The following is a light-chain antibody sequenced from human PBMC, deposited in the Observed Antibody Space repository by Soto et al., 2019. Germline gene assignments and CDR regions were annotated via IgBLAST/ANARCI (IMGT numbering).Light chain of an antibody. J-gene: IGKJ1*01. CDR2: GAS. V-gene: IGKV3-20*01. CDR3: QQYGSSSRT. Sequence: EIVFTQSPATLSLSPGERATLSCRASQSVSNNYLAWYQQKPGQAPRLLIYGASSRATGIPDRFSGSGSGTDFTLTISRLEPEDFGAYYCQQYGSSSRTFGQGTKVDIK. CDR1: QSVSNNY.